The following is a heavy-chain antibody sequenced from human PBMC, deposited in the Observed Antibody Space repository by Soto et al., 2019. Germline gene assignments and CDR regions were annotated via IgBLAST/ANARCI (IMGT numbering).Heavy chain of an antibody. CDR3: ARENWVSSGYRNPYYYYYGMDV. V-gene: IGHV3-53*04. CDR2: IYSGGST. CDR1: GFTVSSNY. J-gene: IGHJ6*02. Sequence: PGGSLRLSCAASGFTVSSNYMSWVRQAPGKGLEWVSVIYSGGSTYYADSVKGRFTISRHNSKNTLYLQMNSLRAEDTAVYYCARENWVSSGYRNPYYYYYGMDVWGQGTTVTVSS. D-gene: IGHD3-22*01.